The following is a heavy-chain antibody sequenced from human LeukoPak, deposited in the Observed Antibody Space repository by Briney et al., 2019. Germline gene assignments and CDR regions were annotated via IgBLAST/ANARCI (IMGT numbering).Heavy chain of an antibody. Sequence: GGSLRLSCAASGFTFSSHWMHWVRQAPGKGLVWVSRINSDGSSTSYADSVKGRFTISRDNAKNTLYLQMNSLRAEDTAVYYCARRTMVRGVDYWGQGTLVTVSS. CDR1: GFTFSSHW. J-gene: IGHJ4*02. CDR2: INSDGSST. CDR3: ARRTMVRGVDY. D-gene: IGHD3-10*01. V-gene: IGHV3-74*01.